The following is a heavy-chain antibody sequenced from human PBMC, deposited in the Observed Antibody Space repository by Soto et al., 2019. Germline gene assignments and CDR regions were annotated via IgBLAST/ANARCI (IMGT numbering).Heavy chain of an antibody. V-gene: IGHV1-18*01. D-gene: IGHD3-22*01. J-gene: IGHJ4*02. CDR3: ARDIRSYYYDSSGYLRSDY. Sequence: ASVTVSCKASGYTFTSYGIIWVRQAPGQGLEWTGWISAYNGNTNYAQKLQGRVTMTTDTSTSTAYMELRSLRSDDTAVYYCARDIRSYYYDSSGYLRSDYWGQGTLVTVSS. CDR1: GYTFTSYG. CDR2: ISAYNGNT.